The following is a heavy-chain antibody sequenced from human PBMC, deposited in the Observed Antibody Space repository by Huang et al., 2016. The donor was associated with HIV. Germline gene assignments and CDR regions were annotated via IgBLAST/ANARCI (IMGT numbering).Heavy chain of an antibody. V-gene: IGHV4-39*02. J-gene: IGHJ4*02. CDR2: VHSDGAT. CDR3: ARRYDILTGTDF. Sequence: QLHLQESGPGLVKPSETLSLTCSVSGVSMKSSHYYWGWIRQPPGKRLEWIGYVHSDGATYYNPSIKRRVSLSVDTAKNFFSLNLTSMAAADTGVYYCARRYDILTGTDFWGQGTLVTVAS. D-gene: IGHD3-9*01. CDR1: GVSMKSSHYY.